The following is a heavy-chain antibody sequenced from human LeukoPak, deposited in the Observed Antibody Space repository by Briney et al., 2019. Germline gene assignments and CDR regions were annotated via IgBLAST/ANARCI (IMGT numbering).Heavy chain of an antibody. D-gene: IGHD6-19*01. J-gene: IGHJ3*02. CDR3: ARDGEQWLSDAFDI. CDR2: INPNSGGT. V-gene: IGHV1-2*02. CDR1: GYTLTGYY. Sequence: VASVEVPCKSSGYTLTGYYMHWVRQAPGQGLEWMGWINPNSGGTNYAQKFQGRVTMTRDTSISTAYMELSRLRSDDTAVYYCARDGEQWLSDAFDIWGQGTMVTVSS.